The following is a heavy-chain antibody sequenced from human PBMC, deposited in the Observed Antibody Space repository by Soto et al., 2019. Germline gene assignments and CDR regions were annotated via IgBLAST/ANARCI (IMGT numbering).Heavy chain of an antibody. CDR2: IYPDESDT. Sequence: EAQLVQSGAEVKEPGESLKISCKGSGYSFTKYWIGWVRQMTGKGLEWMAIIYPDESDTRYSPSFQGQVTISADKSISPAYLQWSRLKASDTAMYYCVRMGFSGGGYLSYYYYGMDIWGQGTTVTVSS. V-gene: IGHV5-51*03. J-gene: IGHJ6*02. CDR1: GYSFTKYW. CDR3: VRMGFSGGGYLSYYYYGMDI. D-gene: IGHD5-12*01.